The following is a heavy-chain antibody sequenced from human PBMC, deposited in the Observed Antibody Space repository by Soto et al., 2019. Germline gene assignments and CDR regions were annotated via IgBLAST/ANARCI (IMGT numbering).Heavy chain of an antibody. J-gene: IGHJ4*02. CDR1: GGSIISSNW. D-gene: IGHD3-9*01. Sequence: SETLSLTCAASGGSIISSNWWNWVRQPPGKGLECIGEIYHSGSTYYKPSLKSRVAMSVDTSKNLFSLKLTSATAADTAVYYCAMRDWSGSTSHFYFDFWGQGALVTVSS. CDR3: AMRDWSGSTSHFYFDF. V-gene: IGHV4-4*02. CDR2: IYHSGST.